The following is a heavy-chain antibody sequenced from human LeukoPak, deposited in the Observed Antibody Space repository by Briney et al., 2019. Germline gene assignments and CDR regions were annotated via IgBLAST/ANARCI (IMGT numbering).Heavy chain of an antibody. V-gene: IGHV4-59*01. CDR1: GGSIRSYY. CDR3: ARDRYYDNTNYYDY. J-gene: IGHJ4*02. Sequence: SETLSLTCTVSGGSIRSYYWSWIRQPPGRGLEWIGYIYYTGSTNYNPSLKSRVTISVDTSKNRFSLKLSSVTAADTAVYYCARDRYYDNTNYYDYWGQGTLVIVSS. D-gene: IGHD3-16*01. CDR2: IYYTGST.